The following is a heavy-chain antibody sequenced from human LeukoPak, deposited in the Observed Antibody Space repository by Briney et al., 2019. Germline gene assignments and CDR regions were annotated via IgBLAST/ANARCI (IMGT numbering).Heavy chain of an antibody. CDR3: ASSSGLEGAGTGY. CDR2: INAGNGNT. J-gene: IGHJ4*02. V-gene: IGHV1-3*01. Sequence: GGSLKVSCEASGFTFSTYTMHWVRQAPGQRLEWMAGINAGNGNTKYSQKFQGRITLTRDKSANTAYMELSSLRSEDTAVYYCASSSGLEGAGTGYWGKGTLVTVSS. CDR1: GFTFSTYT. D-gene: IGHD6-19*01.